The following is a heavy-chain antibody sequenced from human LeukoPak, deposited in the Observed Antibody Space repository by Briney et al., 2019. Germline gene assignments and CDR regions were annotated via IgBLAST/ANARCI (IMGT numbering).Heavy chain of an antibody. Sequence: GESLKISCKGSGYSFTSYWIGWVRQMPGKGLEWMGIIYPGDSDTRYRPSFQGQVTIPADKSISTAYLQWSSLKASDTAMYYCARHGDSSGYYYPDDYWGQGTLVTVSS. J-gene: IGHJ4*02. CDR1: GYSFTSYW. CDR3: ARHGDSSGYYYPDDY. D-gene: IGHD3-22*01. V-gene: IGHV5-51*01. CDR2: IYPGDSDT.